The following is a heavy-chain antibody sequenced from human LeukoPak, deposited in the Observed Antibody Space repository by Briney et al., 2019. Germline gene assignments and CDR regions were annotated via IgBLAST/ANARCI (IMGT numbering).Heavy chain of an antibody. D-gene: IGHD5-12*01. CDR3: ARVWLRKYYFDH. CDR1: GFSFSSYA. V-gene: IGHV3-30-3*01. CDR2: ISYDGSNK. J-gene: IGHJ4*02. Sequence: GGSLRLSCAASGFSFSSYALHWVRQAPGKGLEWVAVISYDGSNKYYADSVKGRFTISRDTSKNTLYLQMNSLRAEDTAVYYCARVWLRKYYFDHWGQGTLVTVSS.